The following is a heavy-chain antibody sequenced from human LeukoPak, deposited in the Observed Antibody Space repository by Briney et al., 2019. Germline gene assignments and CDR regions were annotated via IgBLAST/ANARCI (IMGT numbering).Heavy chain of an antibody. V-gene: IGHV3-23*01. CDR1: GFTFSSYA. CDR2: ISGSGGGT. Sequence: GGSLRLSCAASGFTFSSYAMSWVRQAPGKGREWVSAISGSGGGTYYADSVKGRFTISRDNSKNTLYLQMNSLRAEDTAVYYCANTPRGGGSYFYYYYSMDVWGKGTTVTVSS. J-gene: IGHJ6*03. CDR3: ANTPRGGGSYFYYYYSMDV. D-gene: IGHD1-26*01.